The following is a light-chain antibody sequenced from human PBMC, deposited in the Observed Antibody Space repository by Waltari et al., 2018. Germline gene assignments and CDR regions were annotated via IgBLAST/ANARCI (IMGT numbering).Light chain of an antibody. Sequence: SYVLTQPPSVSVAPGKTASITCGGNNIESKSVHWYQQKPGQAPIVVISYVSDRPSGIPERFSGSNSGNTATLTISRVEAGDEADYYCQVWDANTDPGVFGTGTEVTVL. J-gene: IGLJ1*01. V-gene: IGLV3-21*04. CDR2: YVS. CDR3: QVWDANTDPGV. CDR1: NIESKS.